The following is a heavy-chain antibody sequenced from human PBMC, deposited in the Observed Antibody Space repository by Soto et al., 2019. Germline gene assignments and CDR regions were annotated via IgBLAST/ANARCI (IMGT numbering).Heavy chain of an antibody. V-gene: IGHV3-30-3*01. CDR2: ISYDGSNK. D-gene: IGHD6-13*01. CDR1: GFTFSSYA. Sequence: QVQLVESGGGVVQPGRSLRLSCAASGFTFSSYAMHWVRQAPGKGLEWVAVISYDGSNKYYADSVKGRFTISRDNSKNTRYLQMNSLRAEDTAVYYCAGDRQLVNDYWGQGTLVTV. CDR3: AGDRQLVNDY. J-gene: IGHJ4*02.